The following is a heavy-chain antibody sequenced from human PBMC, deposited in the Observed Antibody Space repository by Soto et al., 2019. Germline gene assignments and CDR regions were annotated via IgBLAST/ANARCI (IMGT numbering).Heavy chain of an antibody. CDR2: IRPYNGNT. CDR1: GYTFTSYG. Sequence: QVQLVQSGAEVKKPGASVKVSCKASGYTFTSYGISWVRQAPGQGLEWMGWIRPYNGNTNYAQKLQGRVTMTTDTAKSTAYMDLRSLRPDDTAVYYCAREAPPVDYWGQGTLVTVSS. J-gene: IGHJ4*02. CDR3: AREAPPVDY. V-gene: IGHV1-18*01. D-gene: IGHD4-17*01.